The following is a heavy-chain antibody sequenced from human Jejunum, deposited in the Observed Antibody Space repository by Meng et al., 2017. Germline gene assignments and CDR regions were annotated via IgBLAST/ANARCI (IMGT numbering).Heavy chain of an antibody. CDR2: ISDSGTT. CDR1: GGAVSSGFYY. V-gene: IGHV4-61*03. Sequence: QVPLQESGPVLVVPSEPLSLPCTVSGGAVSSGFYYWSWIRQPPGKGLEWIGYISDSGTTNYNPSLKSRVTMSVDTSKNHFSLKLTSVTAADTAVYFCARDSETYPTYFDYWGQGTLVTVSS. J-gene: IGHJ4*02. D-gene: IGHD5-24*01. CDR3: ARDSETYPTYFDY.